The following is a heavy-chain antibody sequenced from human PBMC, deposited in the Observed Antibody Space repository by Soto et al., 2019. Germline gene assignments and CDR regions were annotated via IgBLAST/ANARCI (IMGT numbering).Heavy chain of an antibody. J-gene: IGHJ4*02. CDR3: AKGVERGYDFWSGYLSQLYYFDY. D-gene: IGHD3-3*01. CDR1: GFSFSSYS. CDR2: IPTSSSPT. V-gene: IGHV3-48*01. Sequence: PGGSLRLSCAASGFSFSSYSMNWVRQAPGKGLEWLSYIPTSSSPTYYADSVKGRFTISRDNAKNSLYLQMNSLRAEDTAVYYCAKGVERGYDFWSGYLSQLYYFDYWGQGTLVTVSS.